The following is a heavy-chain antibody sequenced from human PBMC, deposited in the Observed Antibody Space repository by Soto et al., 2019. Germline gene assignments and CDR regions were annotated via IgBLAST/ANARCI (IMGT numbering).Heavy chain of an antibody. V-gene: IGHV3-74*01. CDR3: GRGGDPDY. J-gene: IGHJ4*02. Sequence: RFTISRDNAKNTLYLQMNNLRVEDTAVYYCGRGGDPDYWGQGTLVTVSS. D-gene: IGHD2-21*02.